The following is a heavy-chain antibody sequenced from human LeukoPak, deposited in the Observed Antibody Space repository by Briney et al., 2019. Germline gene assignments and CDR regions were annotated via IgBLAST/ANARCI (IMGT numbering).Heavy chain of an antibody. CDR3: ANLQGDY. Sequence: PGGSLRLSCAASGFGFSRYGMHWVRQAPGKGLEWLAFIRFDGNERYYGDSVNGRFTISRDNSKNTLYLQMNSLRAEDTAVYYCANLQGDYWGQGTLVTVSS. V-gene: IGHV3-30*02. CDR1: GFGFSRYG. J-gene: IGHJ4*02. CDR2: IRFDGNER.